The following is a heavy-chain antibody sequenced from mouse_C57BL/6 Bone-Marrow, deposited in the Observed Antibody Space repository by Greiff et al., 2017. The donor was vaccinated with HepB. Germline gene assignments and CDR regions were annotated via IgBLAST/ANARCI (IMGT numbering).Heavy chain of an antibody. D-gene: IGHD2-1*01. CDR3: APLLWYPMDY. CDR2: IYPRSGNT. J-gene: IGHJ4*01. Sequence: VQLQQSGAELARPGASVKLSCKASGYTFTSYGISWVKQSTGQGLEWIGEIYPRSGNTYYNEKFKGKATLTADKSSSTAYMELRSLTSEDSAVYFCAPLLWYPMDYWGQGTSVTVSS. CDR1: GYTFTSYG. V-gene: IGHV1-81*01.